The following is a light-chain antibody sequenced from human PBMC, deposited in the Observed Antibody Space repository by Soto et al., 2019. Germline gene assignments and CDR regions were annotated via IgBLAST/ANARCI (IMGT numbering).Light chain of an antibody. CDR3: CPYGGSPGYV. V-gene: IGLV2-11*01. Sequence: QSALTQPRSVSGSPGQSVTISCTGTSSDVGGYNYVSWYQQHPGKAPKVMIYDVSERPSGVPDRFSGSKSGNTASLTISGVPAEGEGDYYWCPYGGSPGYVFGTGTKVTVL. CDR1: SSDVGGYNY. J-gene: IGLJ1*01. CDR2: DVS.